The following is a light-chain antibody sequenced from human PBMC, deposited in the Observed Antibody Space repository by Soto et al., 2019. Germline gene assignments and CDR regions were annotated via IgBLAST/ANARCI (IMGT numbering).Light chain of an antibody. Sequence: SALTQPASVSGSPGQSLTISCTGTSSDVGGYNYVSWYQQHPGKAPKLMIYDVSNRPSGVSNRFSGSKSGNTASLTISGLQAEDEADYYCSSYTSSSISYVFGTGTKLTVL. CDR3: SSYTSSSISYV. J-gene: IGLJ1*01. V-gene: IGLV2-14*01. CDR1: SSDVGGYNY. CDR2: DVS.